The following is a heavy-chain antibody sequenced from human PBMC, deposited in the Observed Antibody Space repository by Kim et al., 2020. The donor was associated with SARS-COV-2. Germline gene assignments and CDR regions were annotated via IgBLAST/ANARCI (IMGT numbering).Heavy chain of an antibody. CDR3: ARATRGWFGELSGMDV. V-gene: IGHV3-13*05. D-gene: IGHD3-10*01. CDR2: IGTAGDP. Sequence: GGSLRLSCAASGFTFSSYDMHWVRQATGKGLEWVSAIGTAGDPYYPGSVKGRFTISRENAKNSLYLQMNSLRAGDTAVYYCARATRGWFGELSGMDVWGQGTTVTVSS. CDR1: GFTFSSYD. J-gene: IGHJ6*02.